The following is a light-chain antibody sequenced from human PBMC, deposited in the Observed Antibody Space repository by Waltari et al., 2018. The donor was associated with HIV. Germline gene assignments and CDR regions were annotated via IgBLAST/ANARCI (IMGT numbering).Light chain of an antibody. V-gene: IGLV1-44*01. CDR2: SNN. J-gene: IGLJ1*01. Sequence: QSVLTQPPSASGTPGQRVNISCSGSSSNTGSNTVNWYQQLPGAAPKLLIYSNNQRPSGLPGRFSGSKSGTSASLAIIGLLSEDEADYSCATWDDSLNGYVFGTGTKVTVL. CDR3: ATWDDSLNGYV. CDR1: SSNTGSNT.